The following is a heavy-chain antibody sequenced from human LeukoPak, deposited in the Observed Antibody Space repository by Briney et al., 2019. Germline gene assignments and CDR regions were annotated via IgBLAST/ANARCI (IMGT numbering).Heavy chain of an antibody. CDR3: ARELPREVTLDY. Sequence: GGSLRLSCAASGFTFISYGMQWVRQATGKGLVWVSRINNDRSSTSYADSVKGRFTIPRDNAKNTLYLQMNSLRAEDTGVYYCARELPREVTLDYWGQGTLVTVSS. CDR1: GFTFISYG. CDR2: INNDRSST. J-gene: IGHJ4*02. V-gene: IGHV3-74*01. D-gene: IGHD2-21*02.